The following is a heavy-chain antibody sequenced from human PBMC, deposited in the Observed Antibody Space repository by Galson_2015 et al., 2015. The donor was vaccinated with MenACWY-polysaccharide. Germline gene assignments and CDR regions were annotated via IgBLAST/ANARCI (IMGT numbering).Heavy chain of an antibody. CDR1: GFTFRNYP. CDR2: ISDTGGDT. D-gene: IGHD1-26*01. J-gene: IGHJ4*01. CDR3: AKRIFKGGSYPFD. Sequence: SLRLSCAASGFTFRNYPMTWIRQTPEKGLEWVSVISDTGGDTFYADSVKGRFTISRDNSENTLYLQMNSLRAEDTAVYYCAKRIFKGGSYPFD. V-gene: IGHV3-23*01.